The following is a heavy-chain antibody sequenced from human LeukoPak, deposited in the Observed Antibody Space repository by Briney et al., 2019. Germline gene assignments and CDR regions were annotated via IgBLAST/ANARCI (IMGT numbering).Heavy chain of an antibody. CDR3: AREASGYYRDF. V-gene: IGHV3-33*01. CDR2: IWYDGSKT. J-gene: IGHJ4*02. Sequence: GGSLRLSCAASGFTFSSHGMHWVRQAPGKGLEWVAVIWYDGSKTSYADSVKGRFTISRDDSKNTLYLQMNSLRADDTAVYYCAREASGYYRDFWGQGTLVTVSS. D-gene: IGHD3-3*01. CDR1: GFTFSSHG.